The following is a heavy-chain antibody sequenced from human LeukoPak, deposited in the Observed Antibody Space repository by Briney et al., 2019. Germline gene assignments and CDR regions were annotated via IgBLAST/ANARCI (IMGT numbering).Heavy chain of an antibody. V-gene: IGHV3-74*01. J-gene: IGHJ4*01. Sequence: PGGSLRLSCAASEFTFSSYWMHWVRQAPGKGLVWVSRINSDGSSTHYADSVKGRFTISRDNAKNTLYLQMNSLRAEDTAVYYCARGTGYSYGPFDYWGQETLVTVSS. CDR3: ARGTGYSYGPFDY. CDR1: EFTFSSYW. CDR2: INSDGSST. D-gene: IGHD5-18*01.